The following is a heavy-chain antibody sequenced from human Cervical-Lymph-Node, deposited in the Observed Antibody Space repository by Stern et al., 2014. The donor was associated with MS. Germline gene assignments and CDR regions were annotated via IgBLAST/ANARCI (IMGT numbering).Heavy chain of an antibody. J-gene: IGHJ4*02. V-gene: IGHV4-61*01. CDR1: GGSVSNGPYY. CDR3: ARDALTILGTDS. CDR2: MSDSGSD. Sequence: QVQLQESGPGLVKPSGTLSLTCTVSGGSVSNGPYYWTWNRQAPGKGLEGIGCMSDSGSDNYNPSLKSRVTISVDTSKNQFSLNLSSVTAADTAVYYCARDALTILGTDSWGQGTLVTVSS. D-gene: IGHD3-3*01.